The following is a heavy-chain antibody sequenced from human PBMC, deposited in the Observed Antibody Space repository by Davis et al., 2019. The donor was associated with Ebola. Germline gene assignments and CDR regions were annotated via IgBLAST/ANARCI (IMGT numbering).Heavy chain of an antibody. V-gene: IGHV3-23*01. Sequence: GESLKISCSASGFAFRNNAMNWVRQAPGKGLEWVATFSSDGANTYYADSVKGRVTISRDNSKNTLYLQMNSLRAEDTAVYYCAKFIFSVPAARAYFDYWGQGTLVTVSS. J-gene: IGHJ4*02. CDR2: FSSDGANT. D-gene: IGHD2-2*01. CDR3: AKFIFSVPAARAYFDY. CDR1: GFAFRNNA.